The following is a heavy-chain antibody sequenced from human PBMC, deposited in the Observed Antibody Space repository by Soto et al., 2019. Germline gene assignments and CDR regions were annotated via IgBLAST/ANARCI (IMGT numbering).Heavy chain of an antibody. CDR1: GGSISSGGYY. D-gene: IGHD7-27*01. CDR2: IYYSGST. CDR3: ARDGVYKDLGIHRAFDI. V-gene: IGHV4-31*03. J-gene: IGHJ3*02. Sequence: QVQLQESGPGLVKPSQTLSLTCTVSGGSISSGGYYWSWIRQHPGKGLEWIGYIYYSGSTYYNPSLKSRVTISVDTSKNQFSLKRSSVTAADTAVYYCARDGVYKDLGIHRAFDIWGQGTMVTVSS.